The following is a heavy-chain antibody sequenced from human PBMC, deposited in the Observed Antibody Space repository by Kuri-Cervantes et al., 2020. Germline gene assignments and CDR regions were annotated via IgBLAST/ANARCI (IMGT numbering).Heavy chain of an antibody. D-gene: IGHD3-22*01. CDR2: IYYSGST. CDR1: GGSISSSGYY. V-gene: IGHV4-39*01. Sequence: SETLSLTCIVSGGSISSSGYYWGWIRQPPGKGLEWIGSIYYSGSTYYNPSLKSRVTISVDTSKNQFSLKLSSVTAADTAVYYCARHTMTYYYDSSGYDYWGQGTLVTVSS. J-gene: IGHJ4*02. CDR3: ARHTMTYYYDSSGYDY.